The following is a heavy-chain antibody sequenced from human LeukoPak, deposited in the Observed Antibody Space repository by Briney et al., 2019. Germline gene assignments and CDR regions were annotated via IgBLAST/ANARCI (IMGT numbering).Heavy chain of an antibody. CDR2: ISGSGGST. V-gene: IGHV3-23*01. J-gene: IGHJ4*02. Sequence: GGSMRLSCAASGFTFSSYAMSWVRQSPGKGLEWVSAISGSGGSTYYADSVKGRFTISRDNSKNTLYLQMNSLRAEDTAVYYCAKSREWLVLGSIDYWGQGTLVTVSS. CDR3: AKSREWLVLGSIDY. D-gene: IGHD6-19*01. CDR1: GFTFSSYA.